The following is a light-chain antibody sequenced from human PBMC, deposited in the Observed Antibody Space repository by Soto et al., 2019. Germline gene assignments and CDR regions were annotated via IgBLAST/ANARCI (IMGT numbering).Light chain of an antibody. J-gene: IGLJ1*01. V-gene: IGLV2-14*03. CDR1: SSDVGGYNF. CDR3: SSYTTSSTVV. CDR2: EVS. Sequence: QSSLTQPASVFGSAGQSVTISRTGTSSDVGGYNFVSWYQQHPGKAPKLMIYEVSNRPSGVSNRFSGSKSGNTASLTISGLQPEDEADYYCSSYTTSSTVVFGTGTKVTVL.